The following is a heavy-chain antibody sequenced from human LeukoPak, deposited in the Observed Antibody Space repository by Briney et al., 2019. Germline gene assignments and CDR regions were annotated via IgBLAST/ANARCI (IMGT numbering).Heavy chain of an antibody. V-gene: IGHV3-7*03. D-gene: IGHD3-3*01. Sequence: GGSLRLSCAASGFTFSGYWMSWVRQAPGKGLEWVANIKQDGSEKYSVDPVKGRFTISRDNAKNSLYLQMNSLRAEDTAVYYCARDIGGALSWFDSWGQGTLVTVSS. CDR1: GFTFSGYW. J-gene: IGHJ5*01. CDR3: ARDIGGALSWFDS. CDR2: IKQDGSEK.